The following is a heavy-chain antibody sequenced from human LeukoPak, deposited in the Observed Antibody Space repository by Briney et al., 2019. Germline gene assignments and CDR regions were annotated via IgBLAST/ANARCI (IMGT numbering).Heavy chain of an antibody. CDR3: SRGPILLWLHNGMDV. CDR1: GFIFGDHA. V-gene: IGHV3-49*04. D-gene: IGHD3-10*01. J-gene: IGHJ6*02. CDR2: IRSKAYGGTT. Sequence: GGSLRLSCTASGFIFGDHAMSWVRQAPGKGLECVGFIRSKAYGGTTEYAASVKGRFTISRDDSKGIAYLQMNSLKTEDTAVYYCSRGPILLWLHNGMDVWGQGITVTVSS.